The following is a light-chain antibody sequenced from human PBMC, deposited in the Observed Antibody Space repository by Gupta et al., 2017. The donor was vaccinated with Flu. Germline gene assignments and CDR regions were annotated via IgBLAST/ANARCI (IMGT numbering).Light chain of an antibody. Sequence: SLGETATVKDKVSMSCRDSRNNKKYLNWYQQKAGQPPKFLIYGASTLQCGVPARFSGRGSGTDFTLTISGLQAEDVATYYCQQDYTTPITFGTGTRVDI. CDR3: QQDYTTPIT. V-gene: IGKV4-1*01. J-gene: IGKJ4*02. CDR2: GAS. CDR1: MSCRDSRNNKKY.